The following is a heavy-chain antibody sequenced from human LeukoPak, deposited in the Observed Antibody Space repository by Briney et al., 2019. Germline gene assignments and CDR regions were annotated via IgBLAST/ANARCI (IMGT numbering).Heavy chain of an antibody. CDR2: ITSSGETT. CDR1: GFTFSSYA. D-gene: IGHD3-22*01. Sequence: GGSLRLSCAASGFTFSSYAMSWVRQAPGKGLEWVSSITSSGETTYYAGSVKGQFTISRDNSKNTVYLQMNSLRAEDTAVYYCARDRPNYYGANGHYYRRDGDYWGQGTLVTVSS. J-gene: IGHJ4*02. V-gene: IGHV3-23*01. CDR3: ARDRPNYYGANGHYYRRDGDY.